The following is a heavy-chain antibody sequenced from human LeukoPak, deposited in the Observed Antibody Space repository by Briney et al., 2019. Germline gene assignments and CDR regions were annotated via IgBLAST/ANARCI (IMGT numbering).Heavy chain of an antibody. J-gene: IGHJ4*02. CDR2: ISSSSSTI. D-gene: IGHD6-19*01. CDR3: ARDGGSGWSYFDY. V-gene: IGHV3-48*03. CDR1: GFTFSSYE. Sequence: GGSLRLSCAASGFTFSSYEMNWVRQAPGKGLEWVSYISSSSSTIYYADSVKGRFTISRDNAKNSLYLQMNSLRAEDTAVYYCARDGGSGWSYFDYWGQGTLVTVSS.